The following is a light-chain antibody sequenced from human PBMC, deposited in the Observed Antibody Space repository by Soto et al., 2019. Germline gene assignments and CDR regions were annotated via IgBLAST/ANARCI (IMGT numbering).Light chain of an antibody. V-gene: IGLV2-14*01. Sequence: QSVLTQPASVSGSPGQSITISCTEASSDVGGYKHVSWYQLHPGKAPKLMISDVSNRPSGVSDRFSGSKSGNTASLTISGLQAEDDADYYCSSYAISSSLYIFGTGTKLTVL. CDR1: SSDVGGYKH. J-gene: IGLJ1*01. CDR3: SSYAISSSLYI. CDR2: DVS.